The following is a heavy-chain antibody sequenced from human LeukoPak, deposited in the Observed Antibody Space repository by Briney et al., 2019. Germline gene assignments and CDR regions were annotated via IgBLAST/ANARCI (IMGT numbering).Heavy chain of an antibody. CDR1: GDSISSSGNY. CDR3: ARLRAYYYDSSGYYNFDF. V-gene: IGHV4-39*01. D-gene: IGHD3-22*01. J-gene: IGHJ4*02. CDR2: ISYSGCT. Sequence: SETLSLTCTVSGDSISSSGNYWGWIRQPPGKGLECIGRISYSGCTYYNPSLQSRVTISVDTSKNQFSLRLSSVTAADTAVYYCARLRAYYYDSSGYYNFDFWGQGTLVTVSS.